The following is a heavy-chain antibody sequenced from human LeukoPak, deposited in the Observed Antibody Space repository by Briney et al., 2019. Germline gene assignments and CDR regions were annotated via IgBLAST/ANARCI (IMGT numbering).Heavy chain of an antibody. CDR3: ARDRCSDNSCYVPH. Sequence: GGSLRLSCAASGFTFSSYWMHWVRQAPGKGLVWVSRINVDGRRTAYADSVRGRFTISRDNAKNTLYLQMNSLRAEDTAVYYCARDRCSDNSCYVPHWGQGTLVTVPS. CDR1: GFTFSSYW. J-gene: IGHJ4*02. V-gene: IGHV3-74*01. D-gene: IGHD2-2*01. CDR2: INVDGRRT.